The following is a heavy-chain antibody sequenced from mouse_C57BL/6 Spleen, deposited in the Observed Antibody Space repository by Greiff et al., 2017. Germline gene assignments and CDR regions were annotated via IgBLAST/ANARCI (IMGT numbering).Heavy chain of an antibody. V-gene: IGHV2-2*01. CDR3: ARNFFDGYYSWFAY. D-gene: IGHD2-3*01. J-gene: IGHJ3*01. CDR2: IWSGGST. CDR1: GFSLTSYG. Sequence: QVQLQQSGPGLVQPSQSLSITCTVSGFSLTSYGVHWVRQSPGKGLEWLGVIWSGGSTDYNAAFISRLSISKDNSKSQVFFKINSLQADDTAIYYCARNFFDGYYSWFAYWGQGTLVTVSA.